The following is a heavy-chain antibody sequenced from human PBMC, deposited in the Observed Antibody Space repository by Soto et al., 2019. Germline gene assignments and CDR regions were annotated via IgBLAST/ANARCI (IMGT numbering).Heavy chain of an antibody. Sequence: GSLRLSCAASGFTFSSYEMIWVRQAPGKGLEWVSYISGSGYTSDAGPTIHYADSVKGRFTISRNNAKNSLYLQMNSLRVEDTAVYYCARVSQSFIEYFQHWGQGTLVTVSS. J-gene: IGHJ1*01. V-gene: IGHV3-48*03. CDR2: ISGSGYTSDAGPTI. D-gene: IGHD3-16*02. CDR1: GFTFSSYE. CDR3: ARVSQSFIEYFQH.